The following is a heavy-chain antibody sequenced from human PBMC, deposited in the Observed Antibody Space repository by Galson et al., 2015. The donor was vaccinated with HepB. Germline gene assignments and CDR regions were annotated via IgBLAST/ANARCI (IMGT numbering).Heavy chain of an antibody. V-gene: IGHV1-2*04. CDR2: INPNSGGT. CDR1: GYTFTGYY. CDR3: ARDGIAARLYGMDV. J-gene: IGHJ6*02. D-gene: IGHD6-6*01. Sequence: SVKVSCKASGYTFTGYYMHWVRQAPGQGLEWMGWINPNSGGTNYAQKFQGWVTMTRDMSISTAYMELSRLRSDDTAVYYCARDGIAARLYGMDVWAKGPRSPSP.